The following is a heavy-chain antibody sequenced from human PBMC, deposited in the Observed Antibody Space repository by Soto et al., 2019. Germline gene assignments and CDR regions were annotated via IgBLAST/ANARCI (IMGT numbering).Heavy chain of an antibody. V-gene: IGHV1-69*08. CDR1: GGTFSTYI. J-gene: IGHJ3*01. CDR2: IIPIPDIT. CDR3: ARDRITTRGDAFDL. Sequence: QVQLVQSGAEVRKPGSSVKVSCKAPGGTFSTYIISWVRQAPGQGLEWMGRIIPIPDITNYAQKFQGRVTFAADRSTSTAHMELTSLNSEDSAVYYCARDRITTRGDAFDLWGQGTLVTVSS. D-gene: IGHD3-3*01.